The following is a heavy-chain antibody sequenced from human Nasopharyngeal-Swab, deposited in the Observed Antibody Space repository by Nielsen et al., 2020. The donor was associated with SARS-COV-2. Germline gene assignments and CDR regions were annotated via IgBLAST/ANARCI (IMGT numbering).Heavy chain of an antibody. V-gene: IGHV1-69*13. CDR3: ARDWANSGSYYPYYGMDV. D-gene: IGHD1-26*01. Sequence: SVKVSCKASGGTFSSYAISWVRQAPGQGLEWMGGIIPIFGTANYAQKFQGRVTITADESTSTAYMELSSLRSEDTAVYYCARDWANSGSYYPYYGMDVWGQGTTVTVSS. CDR1: GGTFSSYA. J-gene: IGHJ6*02. CDR2: IIPIFGTA.